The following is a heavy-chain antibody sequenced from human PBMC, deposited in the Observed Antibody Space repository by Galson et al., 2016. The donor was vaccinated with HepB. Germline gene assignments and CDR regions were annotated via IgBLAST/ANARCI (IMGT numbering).Heavy chain of an antibody. CDR1: GGTFSSYA. Sequence: SVKVSCKASGGTFSSYAISWVRQTPGQGLEWMGGITPVFRTPNYAQKFQGRVTITADESTSTAYMELSSLRPEDTAVYYCATKTYYYDSSGKPTYPWFDYWGQGTLVTVSS. J-gene: IGHJ4*02. D-gene: IGHD3-22*01. V-gene: IGHV1-69*13. CDR3: ATKTYYYDSSGKPTYPWFDY. CDR2: ITPVFRTP.